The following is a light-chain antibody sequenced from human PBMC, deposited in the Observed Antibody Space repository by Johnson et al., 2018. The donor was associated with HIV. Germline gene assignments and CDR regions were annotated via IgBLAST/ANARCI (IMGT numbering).Light chain of an antibody. V-gene: IGLV1-51*01. CDR1: SSNIGNNY. J-gene: IGLJ1*01. CDR2: DNN. CDR3: GAWDSSLSAHYV. Sequence: QSVLTQPPSVSAAPVQKVTISCSGSSSNIGNNYVSWYQQLPGTAPKLLIYDNNKRPSRIPDRFSGSKSGTSATLDLTGLQTGDEADFYCGAWDSSLSAHYVFGTGTRVTVL.